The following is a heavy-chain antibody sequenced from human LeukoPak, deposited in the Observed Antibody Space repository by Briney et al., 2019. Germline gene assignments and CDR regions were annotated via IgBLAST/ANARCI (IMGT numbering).Heavy chain of an antibody. CDR3: ARLGDWYFDL. Sequence: SETLSLTCTVSGGSISSGSYYWSWIRQPAGKGLEWIGRTYTTGSTNYNPSLKSRVTISVDKSKNQFSLKLSSVTAADTAVYYCARLGDWYFDLWGRGTLVTVSS. V-gene: IGHV4-61*02. CDR1: GGSISSGSYY. D-gene: IGHD3-3*01. CDR2: TYTTGST. J-gene: IGHJ2*01.